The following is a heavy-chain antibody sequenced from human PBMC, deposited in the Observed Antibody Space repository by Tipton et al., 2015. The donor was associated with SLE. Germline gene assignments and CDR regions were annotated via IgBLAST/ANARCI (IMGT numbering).Heavy chain of an antibody. V-gene: IGHV3-72*01. CDR3: VRARLIGVDYLDS. D-gene: IGHD3-16*01. Sequence: GSLRLSCAASGFRVSDHYMDWVRQAPGKGLEWVGRSRNRAASFSTDYGASVKGRFTISRDESRNLLHLQMNTLKTEDTAIYYCVRARLIGVDYLDSWGRGIFVTVSS. CDR1: GFRVSDHY. CDR2: SRNRAASFST. J-gene: IGHJ4*02.